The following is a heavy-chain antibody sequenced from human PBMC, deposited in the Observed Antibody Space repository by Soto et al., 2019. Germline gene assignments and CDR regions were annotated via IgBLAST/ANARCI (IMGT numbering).Heavy chain of an antibody. CDR1: GFTFSSYA. CDR3: AKPQGYCSSTSCEIFGMDV. D-gene: IGHD2-2*01. V-gene: IGHV3-23*01. J-gene: IGHJ6*02. Sequence: PGGSLRLSCAASGFTFSSYAMSWVRQAPGKGLEWVSAISGSGGSTYYADSVKGRFTISRDNSKNTLYLQMNSLRAEDTAVYYCAKPQGYCSSTSCEIFGMDVWGQGTTVTVSS. CDR2: ISGSGGST.